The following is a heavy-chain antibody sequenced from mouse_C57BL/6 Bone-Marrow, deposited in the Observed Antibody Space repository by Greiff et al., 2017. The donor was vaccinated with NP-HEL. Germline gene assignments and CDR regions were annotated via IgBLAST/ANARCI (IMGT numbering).Heavy chain of an antibody. J-gene: IGHJ4*01. CDR1: GFTFSDFY. Sequence: EVQLVESGGGLVQSGRSLRLSCGTSGFTFSDFYMEWVRQAPGKGLEWIAASRNKANDYTTEYSASVKGRFIVSRDTSQSILYLQMNALRAEDTAIYYCARDAGGNYHYAMDYWGQGTSVTVSS. CDR2: SRNKANDYTT. V-gene: IGHV7-1*01. D-gene: IGHD2-1*01. CDR3: ARDAGGNYHYAMDY.